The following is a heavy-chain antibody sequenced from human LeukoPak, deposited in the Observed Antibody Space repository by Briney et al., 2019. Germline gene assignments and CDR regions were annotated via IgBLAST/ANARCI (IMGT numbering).Heavy chain of an antibody. D-gene: IGHD6-19*01. CDR2: IKQDGSEK. V-gene: IGHV3-7*01. Sequence: GGSLRLSCAASGFTFSSYWMSWVRQAPGKGLEWVANIKQDGSEKYYVDSVKGRFTISRDNAKNSLYLQMNSLRAEDTAVYCCAREKYSSGWYVDYWGQGTLVTVSS. CDR3: AREKYSSGWYVDY. J-gene: IGHJ4*02. CDR1: GFTFSSYW.